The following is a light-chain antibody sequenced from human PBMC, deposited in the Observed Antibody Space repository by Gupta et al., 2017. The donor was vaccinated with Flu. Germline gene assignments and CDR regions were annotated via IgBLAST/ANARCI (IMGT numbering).Light chain of an antibody. CDR3: QQYKT. CDR2: GAS. CDR1: QSVSSSY. Sequence: LSPGERATLSCRASQSVSSSYLAWYQQKPGQAPRLLIYGASSRATGIPDRFSGSGSGTDFTLTISRLEPEDFAVYYCQQYKTFGQGTKVEIK. J-gene: IGKJ1*01. V-gene: IGKV3-20*01.